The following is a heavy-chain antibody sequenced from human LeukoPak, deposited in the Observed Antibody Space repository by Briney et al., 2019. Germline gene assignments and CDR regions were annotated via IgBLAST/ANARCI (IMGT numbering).Heavy chain of an antibody. CDR2: IYYSRST. V-gene: IGHV4-59*01. CDR3: ARSIAVAGLVDY. Sequence: PSETLSLICTLSGGSISSYLWSWLRQPPGKGLEWIGSIYYSRSTNYVPSLKSQVTISVGTSKNQFSLKLSSVTAADTAVYYCARSIAVAGLVDYWGQGTPVTVSS. D-gene: IGHD6-19*01. CDR1: GGSISSYL. J-gene: IGHJ4*02.